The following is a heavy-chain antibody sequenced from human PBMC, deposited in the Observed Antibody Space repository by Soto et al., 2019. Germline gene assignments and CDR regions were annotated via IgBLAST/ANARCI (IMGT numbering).Heavy chain of an antibody. J-gene: IGHJ4*02. CDR3: ARFERVNRPFDY. CDR1: GGSIISYY. D-gene: IGHD3-3*01. V-gene: IGHV4-59*06. Sequence: SETLSLTCTVSGGSIISYYWSWIRQHPGKGLEWIGYIYYSGSTYYNPSLKSRVTISVDTSKNQFSLKLSSVTAADTAVYYCARFERVNRPFDYWGQGTLVTVSS. CDR2: IYYSGST.